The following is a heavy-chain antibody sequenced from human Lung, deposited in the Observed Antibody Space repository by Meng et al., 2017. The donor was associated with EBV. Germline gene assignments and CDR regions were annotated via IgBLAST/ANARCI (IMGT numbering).Heavy chain of an antibody. V-gene: IGHV4-34*01. J-gene: IGHJ4*02. CDR3: ARVNDRYGYGVPSFDY. D-gene: IGHD3-22*01. CDR2: INYSGIT. Sequence: QVQLQQWGAGLLKPSETLSLTCGVSGRSFSSSYWSWIRQPPGKGLEWIGQINYSGITNYNPSLKSRVTISVDTSKNQFSLSLNSVTAADTAVYYCARVNDRYGYGVPSFDYWGQGTLVTVSS. CDR1: GRSFSSSY.